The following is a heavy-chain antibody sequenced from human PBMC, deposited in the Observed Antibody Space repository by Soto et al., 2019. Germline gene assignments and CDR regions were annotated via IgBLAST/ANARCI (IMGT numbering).Heavy chain of an antibody. CDR3: ARGRTGFFSAAHYFDY. D-gene: IGHD3-3*01. J-gene: IGHJ4*02. Sequence: PGGSLRLSCAASGFTFRSYWMSWVRQAPGKGLEWVANIKQDGSEKYYVDSLKGRFTISRDNAENSLSLQMNSLRAEDTAVYYCARGRTGFFSAAHYFDYWGQRT. CDR2: IKQDGSEK. V-gene: IGHV3-7*01. CDR1: GFTFRSYW.